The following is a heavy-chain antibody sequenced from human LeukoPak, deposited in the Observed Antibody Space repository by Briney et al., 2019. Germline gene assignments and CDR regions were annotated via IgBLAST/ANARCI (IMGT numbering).Heavy chain of an antibody. D-gene: IGHD6-19*01. CDR1: GYTFTSYY. CDR2: INPSGGST. J-gene: IGHJ6*02. Sequence: ASVKVSCKASGYTFTSYYMHWVRQAPGQGLEWMGIINPSGGSTSYAQKFQGRVTMTRDTSMSTVYMELSSLRSEDTAVYYCARGGFTWLVRPTYYYYGMDVWGQGTTVTVSS. CDR3: ARGGFTWLVRPTYYYYGMDV. V-gene: IGHV1-46*01.